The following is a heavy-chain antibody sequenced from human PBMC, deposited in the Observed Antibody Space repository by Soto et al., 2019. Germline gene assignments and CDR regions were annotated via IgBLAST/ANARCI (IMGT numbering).Heavy chain of an antibody. V-gene: IGHV3-30*18. D-gene: IGHD6-19*01. CDR2: ISYDGSNK. J-gene: IGHJ4*02. CDR3: AKDGLGYSSGWYYFDY. CDR1: GFTFSSYG. Sequence: AGGSLRLSCAASGFTFSSYGMHWVRQAPGKGLEWAAVISYDGSNKYYADSVKGRFTISRDNSKNTLYLQMNSLRAEDTAVYYCAKDGLGYSSGWYYFDYWGQGTLVTVSS.